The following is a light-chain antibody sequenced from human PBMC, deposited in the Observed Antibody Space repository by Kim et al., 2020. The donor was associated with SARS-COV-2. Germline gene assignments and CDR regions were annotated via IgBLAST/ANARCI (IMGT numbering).Light chain of an antibody. CDR3: QQYDNLPRT. CDR2: DAS. Sequence: SASVGDRVTITCQASQDISKSLNWYQQKPGKAPKLLIYDASNLETGVPSRFSGRGSGTDFTFTISSLQPEDIATYYCQQYDNLPRTFGQGTKLEI. V-gene: IGKV1-33*01. J-gene: IGKJ2*01. CDR1: QDISKS.